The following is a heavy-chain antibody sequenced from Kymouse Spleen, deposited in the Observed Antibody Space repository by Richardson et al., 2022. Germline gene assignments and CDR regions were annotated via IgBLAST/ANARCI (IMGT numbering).Heavy chain of an antibody. J-gene: IGHJ4*02. CDR3: ARGGYSYGLDY. CDR1: GFTFSDHY. V-gene: IGHV3-72*01. Sequence: EVQLVESGGGLVQPGGSLRLSCAASGFTFSDHYMDWVRQAPGKGLEWVGRTRNKANSYTTEYAASVKGRFTISRDDSKNSLYLQMNSLKTEDTAVYYCARGGYSYGLDYWGQGTLVTVSS. D-gene: IGHD5-18,IGHD5-18*01. CDR2: TRNKANSYTT.